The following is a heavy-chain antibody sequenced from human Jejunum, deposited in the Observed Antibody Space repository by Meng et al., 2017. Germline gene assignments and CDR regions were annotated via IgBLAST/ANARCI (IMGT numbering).Heavy chain of an antibody. CDR1: GGSISDYY. J-gene: IGHJ4*02. D-gene: IGHD4-11*01. CDR3: ARGNEYSNCGADF. Sequence: QVKLQQWGAGLLKPSETLSLTCAVYGGSISDYYWTWIRQPPGKGLEWIGEINDSGSTNYNPSLKSRVTISVDTSKSQFYLRVSSVTAADTAVYYCARGNEYSNCGADFWGQGTLVTVSS. CDR2: INDSGST. V-gene: IGHV4-34*01.